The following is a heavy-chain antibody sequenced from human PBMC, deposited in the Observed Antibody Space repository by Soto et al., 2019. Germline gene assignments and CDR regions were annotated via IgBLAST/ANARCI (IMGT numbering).Heavy chain of an antibody. D-gene: IGHD2-15*01. CDR1: GFTFGIYS. CDR3: ARGDRFRCSGDRCFSDGLFLS. Sequence: GGVLRLSCAASGFTFGIYSMNWVRQAPGKGLEWISYINGSSSTMYYADSVKGRFIISRDNADNSLYLQMNSLRDADTAVYYCARGDRFRCSGDRCFSDGLFLSWGQGTLVTVSS. CDR2: INGSSSTM. J-gene: IGHJ5*02. V-gene: IGHV3-48*02.